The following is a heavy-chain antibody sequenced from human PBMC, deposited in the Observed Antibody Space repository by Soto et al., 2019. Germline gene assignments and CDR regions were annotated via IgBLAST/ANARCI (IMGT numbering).Heavy chain of an antibody. CDR2: ISGSGGST. CDR1: GFTFSSYA. CDR3: AKDPYYGELATFDY. J-gene: IGHJ4*02. D-gene: IGHD4-17*01. Sequence: LRLSCAASGFTFSSYAMSWVRQAPGKGLEWVSAISGSGGSTYYADSVKGRFAISRDNSKNTLYLQMNSLRAEDTAVYYCAKDPYYGELATFDYWGQGTLVTVYS. V-gene: IGHV3-23*01.